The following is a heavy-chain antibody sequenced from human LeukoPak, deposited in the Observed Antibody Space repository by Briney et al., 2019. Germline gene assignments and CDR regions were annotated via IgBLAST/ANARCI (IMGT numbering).Heavy chain of an antibody. Sequence: PGRSLRLSCAASGFTFNTYGMNWVRRAPGKGLEWVAIIWHDGSDKYYAESVKGRFTISRDNSKNTMYLQVNSLRAEDTAVYYCAREGCTGGSCLAYNYYAMDVWGQGTTVTVSS. J-gene: IGHJ6*02. CDR3: AREGCTGGSCLAYNYYAMDV. V-gene: IGHV3-33*01. CDR2: IWHDGSDK. D-gene: IGHD2-15*01. CDR1: GFTFNTYG.